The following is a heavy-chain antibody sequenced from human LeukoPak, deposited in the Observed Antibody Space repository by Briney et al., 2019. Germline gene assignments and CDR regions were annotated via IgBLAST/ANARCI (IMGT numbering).Heavy chain of an antibody. J-gene: IGHJ5*02. V-gene: IGHV3-7*01. CDR3: ARTAYGSGSYSTNRNWFDP. CDR2: IKQDGSEK. D-gene: IGHD3-10*01. CDR1: GFTFSSHW. Sequence: GFLRLSCAASGFTFSSHWTSWVRQAPGKGLEWVANIKQDGSEKYYVDSVKGRFTISRDNAKNSLFLQMNSLRAEDTAVYYCARTAYGSGSYSTNRNWFDPWGQGTLVTVSS.